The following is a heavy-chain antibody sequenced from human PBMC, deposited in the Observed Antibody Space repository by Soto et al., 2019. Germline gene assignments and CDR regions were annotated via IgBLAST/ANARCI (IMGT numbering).Heavy chain of an antibody. J-gene: IGHJ6*03. CDR1: GYTFTSYT. V-gene: IGHV1-69*02. CDR2: IIPILGIA. Sequence: ASVKVSCKASGYTFTSYTISWVRQAPGQGLEWMGRIIPILGIANYAQKFQGRVTITADKSTSTAYMELSSLRSEDTAVYYCARGVPSSAEYYYYYMDVWGKGTTVTVSS. D-gene: IGHD1-1*01. CDR3: ARGVPSSAEYYYYYMDV.